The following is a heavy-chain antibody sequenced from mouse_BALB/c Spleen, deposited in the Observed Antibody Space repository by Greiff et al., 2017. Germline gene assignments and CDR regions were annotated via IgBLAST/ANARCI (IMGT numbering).Heavy chain of an antibody. Sequence: LQESGPGLVKPSQSLSLTCSVTGYSITSGYYWNWIRQFPGNKLEWMGYISYDGSNHYNPSLKNRISITRDTSKNQFFLKLNSVTTEDTATYYCATYDYDGAWFAYWGQGTLVTVSA. D-gene: IGHD2-4*01. CDR3: ATYDYDGAWFAY. CDR1: GYSITSGYY. J-gene: IGHJ3*01. CDR2: ISYDGSN. V-gene: IGHV3-6*02.